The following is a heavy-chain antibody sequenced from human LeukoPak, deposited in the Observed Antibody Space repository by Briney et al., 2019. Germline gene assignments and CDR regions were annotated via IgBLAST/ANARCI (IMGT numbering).Heavy chain of an antibody. J-gene: IGHJ4*02. Sequence: ASVKVSCKASGYTFTSYGISWVRQAPGQGLEWMGWISAYNGNTNYAQKLQGRVTMTTDTSTSTAYMELRSLRSDDTAVYYCARVLYYYGSGSYLGYWGQGTLVTVSS. CDR3: ARVLYYYGSGSYLGY. CDR1: GYTFTSYG. V-gene: IGHV1-18*01. CDR2: ISAYNGNT. D-gene: IGHD3-10*01.